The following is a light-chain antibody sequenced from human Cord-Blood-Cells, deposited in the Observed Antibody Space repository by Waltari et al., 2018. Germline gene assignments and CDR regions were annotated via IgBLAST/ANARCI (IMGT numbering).Light chain of an antibody. J-gene: IGKJ2*01. CDR3: QQANSFPYT. V-gene: IGKV1-12*01. Sequence: QLSQSSASVSACVGGRVTITCRASQGISSWLSWYQQKPGKDPKLLIYAASSLQSGVQSRFSGSGSGTDFTLTISSLQPEDFATYYCQQANSFPYTFGQGTKLEIK. CDR1: QGISSW. CDR2: AAS.